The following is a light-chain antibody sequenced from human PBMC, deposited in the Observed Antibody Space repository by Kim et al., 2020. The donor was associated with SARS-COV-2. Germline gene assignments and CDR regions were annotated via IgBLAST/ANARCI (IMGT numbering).Light chain of an antibody. CDR3: QQYGGSLQT. Sequence: WSPRERATLSCRASQSISSNYLAWHQQKPGQAPTLLIYGASSRATGIPDRFRGSGSGTDFTLIITRREPEDFAVYYCQQYGGSLQTFGQGTKLEI. J-gene: IGKJ2*01. CDR1: QSISSNY. CDR2: GAS. V-gene: IGKV3-20*01.